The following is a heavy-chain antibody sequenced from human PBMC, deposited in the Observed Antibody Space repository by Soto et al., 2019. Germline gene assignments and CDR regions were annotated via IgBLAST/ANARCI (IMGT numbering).Heavy chain of an antibody. CDR1: GFTFSSYG. CDR2: ISDTGSSH. V-gene: IGHV3-30*18. CDR3: AKDRGGDCPDNSCYFGADY. D-gene: IGHD2-2*01. Sequence: GGSLRLSCVGSGFTFSSYGMHWVRQAPGKGLECVAVISDTGSSHDYAASVEGRFTISRENSKNTLSLHMDRLRVEDTAVYYCAKDRGGDCPDNSCYFGADYWGQGTPVTVSS. J-gene: IGHJ4*02.